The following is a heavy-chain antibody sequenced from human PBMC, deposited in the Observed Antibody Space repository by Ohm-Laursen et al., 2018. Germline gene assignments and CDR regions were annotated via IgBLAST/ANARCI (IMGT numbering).Heavy chain of an antibody. V-gene: IGHV3-21*05. J-gene: IGHJ4*02. D-gene: IGHD6-19*01. CDR3: ARQPPQWLVGFDY. CDR1: GFTFSSYE. Sequence: SLRLSCSASGFTFSSYEMNWVRQAPGKGLEWISYISHASSYIYYADSVKGRFTISRDNAKNSLYLQMNSLRAEDTAVYYCARQPPQWLVGFDYWGQGTLVTVSS. CDR2: ISHASSYI.